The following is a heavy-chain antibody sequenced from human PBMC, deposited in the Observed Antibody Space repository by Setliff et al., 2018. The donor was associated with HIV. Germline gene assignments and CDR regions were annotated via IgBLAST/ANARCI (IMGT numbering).Heavy chain of an antibody. D-gene: IGHD6-19*01. CDR2: ILNGETT. Sequence: KPSETLSLTCTVSGDSINSGHYYWGWIRQPPGKGLEWIGNILNGETTFYNPSLKNRVTISVDTSKNQFSLRLASVTAADTAVYHWARPHSGRGGGAWSDPWGHGTLVTVSS. CDR1: GDSINSGHYY. J-gene: IGHJ5*02. V-gene: IGHV4-39*01. CDR3: ARPHSGRGGGAWSDP.